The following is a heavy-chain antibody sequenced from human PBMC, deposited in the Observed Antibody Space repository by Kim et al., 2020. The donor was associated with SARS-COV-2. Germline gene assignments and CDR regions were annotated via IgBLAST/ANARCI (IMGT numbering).Heavy chain of an antibody. CDR3: AREHYLSIAARPIYYYYGMDV. CDR2: INPSGGST. Sequence: ASVKVSCKASGYTFTSYYMHWVRQAPGQGLEWMGIINPSGGSTSYAQKFQGRVTMTRDTSTSTVYMELSSLRSEDTAVYYCAREHYLSIAARPIYYYYGMDVWGQGTTVTVSS. V-gene: IGHV1-46*01. CDR1: GYTFTSYY. J-gene: IGHJ6*02. D-gene: IGHD6-6*01.